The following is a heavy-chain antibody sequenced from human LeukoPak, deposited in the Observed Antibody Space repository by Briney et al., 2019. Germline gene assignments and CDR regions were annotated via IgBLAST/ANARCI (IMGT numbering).Heavy chain of an antibody. D-gene: IGHD6-13*01. CDR3: ARIGEQQLAEGAFDI. CDR2: INPNSGGT. J-gene: IGHJ3*02. CDR1: GYTFTGYY. V-gene: IGHV1-2*04. Sequence: GASVKVSCKASGYTFTGYYMHWVRQAPGQGLEWMGWINPNSGGTNYAQKFQGWVTMTRDTSISTAYMELSRLRSDDTAVYYCARIGEQQLAEGAFDIWGQGTMVTVSS.